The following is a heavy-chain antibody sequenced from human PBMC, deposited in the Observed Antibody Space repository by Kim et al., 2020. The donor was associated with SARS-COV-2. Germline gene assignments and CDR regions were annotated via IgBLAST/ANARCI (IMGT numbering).Heavy chain of an antibody. D-gene: IGHD1-26*01. J-gene: IGHJ4*02. CDR2: A. CDR3: ARVRSQWELRV. Sequence: ANYEQKCQGRVTLTADESTSTAYMELSSLRSEDTAVYYCARVRSQWELRVWGQGTLVTVSS. V-gene: IGHV1-69*01.